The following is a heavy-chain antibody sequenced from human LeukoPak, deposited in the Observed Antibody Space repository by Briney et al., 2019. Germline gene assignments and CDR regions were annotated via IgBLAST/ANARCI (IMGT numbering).Heavy chain of an antibody. CDR2: TYYRSTWYN. J-gene: IGHJ5*02. Sequence: SQTLSLTCAISGYSISSKSDTRNWIRQSPSRGLEWLGRTYYRSTWYNDYAVSVRGRITVNPDTSKNQFSLHLNSVTPEDTAVYYCARRLTQYDCFNPWGQGILVTVSS. D-gene: IGHD2-2*01. CDR1: GYSISSKSDT. V-gene: IGHV6-1*01. CDR3: ARRLTQYDCFNP.